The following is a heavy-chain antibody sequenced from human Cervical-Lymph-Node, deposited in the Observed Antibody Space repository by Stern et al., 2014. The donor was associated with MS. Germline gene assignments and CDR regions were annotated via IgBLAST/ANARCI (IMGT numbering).Heavy chain of an antibody. V-gene: IGHV3-30*04. J-gene: IGHJ4*02. D-gene: IGHD1-26*01. CDR3: AKGGSGIYLD. CDR1: GFVFRRYA. Sequence: QVQLVESGGGVVQPGRSLRLSCAASGFVFRRYALHWVRQAPGKGLEWVALISYDGRDNYYTDSVKGRFTVSRDNSNNTVDLEMNSLRLEDTAVYYCAKGGSGIYLDWGQGSLVTVSS. CDR2: ISYDGRDN.